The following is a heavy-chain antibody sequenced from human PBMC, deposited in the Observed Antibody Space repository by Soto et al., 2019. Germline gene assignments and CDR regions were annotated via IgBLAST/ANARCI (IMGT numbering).Heavy chain of an antibody. J-gene: IGHJ3*02. D-gene: IGHD3-10*01. CDR2: IIPILGIA. Sequence: SVKVSCKASGGTFSSYTISWVRQAPGQGLEWMGRIIPILGIANYAQKFQGRVTITADKSTSTAYMELSSLRSEDTAVYYCASAITMVRGVISAFDIWGQGTMVTVSS. CDR1: GGTFSSYT. V-gene: IGHV1-69*02. CDR3: ASAITMVRGVISAFDI.